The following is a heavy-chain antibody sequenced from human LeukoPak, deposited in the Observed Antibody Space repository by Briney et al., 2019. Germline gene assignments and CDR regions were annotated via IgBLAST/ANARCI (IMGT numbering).Heavy chain of an antibody. V-gene: IGHV1-69*04. CDR1: GYTFTSSV. J-gene: IGHJ2*01. Sequence: SVKVSCKASGYTFTSSVMHWVRQAPGQRLEWMGRIIPILGIANYAQKFQGRVTITADKSTSTAYMELSSLRSEDTAVYYCARDSSGWSGPGDLWGRGTLVTVSS. CDR3: ARDSSGWSGPGDL. CDR2: IIPILGIA. D-gene: IGHD6-19*01.